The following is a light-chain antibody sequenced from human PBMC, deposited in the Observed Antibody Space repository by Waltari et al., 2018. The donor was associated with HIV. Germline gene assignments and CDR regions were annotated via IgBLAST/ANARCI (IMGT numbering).Light chain of an antibody. CDR1: QAISHNY. J-gene: IGKJ2*01. V-gene: IGKV3-20*01. CDR2: GAS. CDR3: QQYATSPRT. Sequence: IVLAQSPDTLSLSPGEKATLSCRSSQAISHNYLAWYQQKPGQAPRLLISGASGRAADIPDRFSGSGSGADFTLTISRLGAADSAVYHCQQYATSPRTFGQGTRLEIK.